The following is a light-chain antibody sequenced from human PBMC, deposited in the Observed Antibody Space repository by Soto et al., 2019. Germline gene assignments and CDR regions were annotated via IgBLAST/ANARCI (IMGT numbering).Light chain of an antibody. V-gene: IGLV2-18*02. CDR1: STDFVSYNR. Sequence: QSALTQPPSVSGSPGQSVTISCTGTSTDFVSYNRVSWYQQPPGTAPKLIIYEASNRPSGVPGRFSGSKSGNTASLTISGLQAADEADYSCFSYSTSSSLYVSGRGTKVTVL. J-gene: IGLJ1*01. CDR3: FSYSTSSSLYV. CDR2: EAS.